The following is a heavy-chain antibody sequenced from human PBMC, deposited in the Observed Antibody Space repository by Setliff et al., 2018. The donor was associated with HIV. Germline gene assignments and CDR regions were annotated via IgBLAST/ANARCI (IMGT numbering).Heavy chain of an antibody. CDR2: IYYSGST. Sequence: SETLSLTCTVSGGSISSHYWSWIRQTPGKGLEWIGYIYYSGSTNYNPSLKSRVTISVDTSKNQFSLKLSAVTAADTAVYYCARHKSQPYYFDYWGQGTLVTVSS. J-gene: IGHJ4*02. CDR3: ARHKSQPYYFDY. V-gene: IGHV4-59*08. CDR1: GGSISSHY.